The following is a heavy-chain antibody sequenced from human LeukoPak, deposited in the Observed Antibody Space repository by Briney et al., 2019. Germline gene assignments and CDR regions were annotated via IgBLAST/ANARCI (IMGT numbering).Heavy chain of an antibody. CDR1: GFTFSNYA. D-gene: IGHD1/OR15-1a*01. J-gene: IGHJ4*02. CDR3: VRRRTTAKGSYFDY. Sequence: GGSLRLSCSASGFTFSNYALHWVRQAPGKGLEYVSAISANGGGTYYADSVKSRFTIPGDNSKNTLCLQMNSLRAEDTAVYYCVRRRTTAKGSYFDYWGQGTLVTVSS. CDR2: ISANGGGT. V-gene: IGHV3-64D*06.